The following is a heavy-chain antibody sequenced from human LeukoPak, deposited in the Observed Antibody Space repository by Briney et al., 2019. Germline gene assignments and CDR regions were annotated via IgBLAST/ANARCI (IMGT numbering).Heavy chain of an antibody. CDR1: GFAFDEHG. CDR3: ARAIRWLRSIDS. D-gene: IGHD5-12*01. J-gene: IGHJ4*02. Sequence: GGSLRLSCTASGFAFDEHGMSWVRQAPGKGLEWVSSIISSSAYIYYADSVEGRFTISRDNAKNSLYLQMNSLRAEDTAIYYCARAIRWLRSIDSWGQGTLVTVSS. CDR2: IISSSAYI. V-gene: IGHV3-21*01.